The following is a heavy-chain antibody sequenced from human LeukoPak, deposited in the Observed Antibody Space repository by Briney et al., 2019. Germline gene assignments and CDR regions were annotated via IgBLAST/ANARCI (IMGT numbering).Heavy chain of an antibody. Sequence: SVKVSCKASGGTFSSYAISWVRQAPGQGLEWMGGIIPIFGTANYAQKFQGRVTNTTDESTSTAYMELSSLRSEDTAVYYCATIASYSSSWYEGYYYYYYMDVWGKGTTVTVSS. CDR3: ATIASYSSSWYEGYYYYYYMDV. D-gene: IGHD6-13*01. J-gene: IGHJ6*03. CDR1: GGTFSSYA. CDR2: IIPIFGTA. V-gene: IGHV1-69*05.